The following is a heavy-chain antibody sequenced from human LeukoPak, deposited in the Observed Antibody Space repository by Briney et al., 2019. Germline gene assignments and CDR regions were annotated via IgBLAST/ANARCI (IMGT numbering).Heavy chain of an antibody. J-gene: IGHJ4*02. Sequence: GGSLRLSCAASGFTFSDYYMSWIRQAPGKGLEWVSYISSSGSTIYYADSVKGRFTISRDNAKNSLYLQMNSLRAEDTAVYYCARDPRVGATQFNYFDYWGQGTLVTVSS. D-gene: IGHD1-26*01. CDR2: ISSSGSTI. CDR1: GFTFSDYY. CDR3: ARDPRVGATQFNYFDY. V-gene: IGHV3-11*04.